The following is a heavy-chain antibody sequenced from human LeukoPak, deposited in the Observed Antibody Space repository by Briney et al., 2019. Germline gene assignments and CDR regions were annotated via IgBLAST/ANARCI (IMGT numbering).Heavy chain of an antibody. CDR3: ARGREWLVAFDS. D-gene: IGHD6-19*01. V-gene: IGHV1-8*01. CDR1: GYIFSTYD. CDR2: MNPKSGNT. Sequence: GASVKVSCKASGYIFSTYDINWVRQAPGQGLEWMGWMNPKSGNTGYAQNFQGRVTMTRNTSISTAYMELSGLRSDDTAVYYCARGREWLVAFDSWGQGALVTVSS. J-gene: IGHJ4*02.